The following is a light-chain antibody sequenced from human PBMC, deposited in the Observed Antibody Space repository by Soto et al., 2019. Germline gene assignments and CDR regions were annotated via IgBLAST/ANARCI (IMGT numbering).Light chain of an antibody. Sequence: EIVMTQSPGTLSLSPGERATLSCRASQTLRRNYLAWYLQKPGQAPRLLIYGASTRATGIPARFSGSGSGKEFTLAISSLQSEDFAVYYCQQYDDWPRTFGQGTKLEIK. V-gene: IGKV3-15*01. CDR2: GAS. J-gene: IGKJ1*01. CDR3: QQYDDWPRT. CDR1: QTLRRN.